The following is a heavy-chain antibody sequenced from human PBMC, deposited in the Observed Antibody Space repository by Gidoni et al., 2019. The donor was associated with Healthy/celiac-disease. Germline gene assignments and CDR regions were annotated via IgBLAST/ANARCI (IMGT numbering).Heavy chain of an antibody. V-gene: IGHV3-11*01. J-gene: IGHJ3*02. CDR1: GSTFRDYY. Sequence: QVQLVESGGGVVKPGGSLRLPCAASGSTFRDYYMSWIRQAPGKGLEWVSYISSSGSTIYYADSVKGRFTISRDNAKNSLYLQMNSLRAEDTAVYYCARDHYYYDSSAKSDAFDIWGQGTMVTVSS. CDR3: ARDHYYYDSSAKSDAFDI. CDR2: ISSSGSTI. D-gene: IGHD3-22*01.